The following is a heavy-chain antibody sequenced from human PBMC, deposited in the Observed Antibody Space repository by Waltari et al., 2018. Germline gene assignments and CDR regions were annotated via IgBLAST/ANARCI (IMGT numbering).Heavy chain of an antibody. CDR2: IIPIFGTA. Sequence: QVQLVQSVAEVKKPGSSVKVSCKASGGTFSRYALRRLRQAPGQGLERMGGIIPIFGTANYAQKFQGRVTITADKSTSTAYMELSSLRSEDTAVYYCARAKLEPEGDMDDWGKGTTVTVSS. CDR1: GGTFSRYA. V-gene: IGHV1-69*14. J-gene: IGHJ6*03. D-gene: IGHD1-1*01. CDR3: ARAKLEPEGDMDD.